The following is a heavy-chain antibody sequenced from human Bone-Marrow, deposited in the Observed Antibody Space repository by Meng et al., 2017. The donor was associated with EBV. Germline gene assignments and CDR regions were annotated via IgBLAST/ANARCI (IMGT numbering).Heavy chain of an antibody. V-gene: IGHV1-18*01. CDR1: GYTFTRYG. CDR3: ARERWGITMIVEPFDY. J-gene: IGHJ4*02. CDR2: ISADNGNT. Sequence: QVLLVQSGTEMKKPGASVKVSCKASGYTFTRYGISWVRQAPGQGLEWMGWISADNGNTHYAQKLQGRVTMTTDTSTSTAYMELRSLRSDDTAVYYCARERWGITMIVEPFDYWGQGTLVTVSS. D-gene: IGHD3-22*01.